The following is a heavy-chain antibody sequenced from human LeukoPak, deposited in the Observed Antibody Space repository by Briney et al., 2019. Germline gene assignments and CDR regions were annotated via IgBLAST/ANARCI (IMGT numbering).Heavy chain of an antibody. Sequence: GGSLRLSCAASGFTVSSNYMSWVRQAPGKGLEWVSVIYSGTSTNYADSVKGRFTVSRDNAKNSLFLQMNSLRAEDTATYYCAREWRGSGDYWGQGTLVTVSS. J-gene: IGHJ4*02. D-gene: IGHD3-10*01. CDR3: AREWRGSGDY. CDR2: IYSGTST. CDR1: GFTVSSNY. V-gene: IGHV3-66*01.